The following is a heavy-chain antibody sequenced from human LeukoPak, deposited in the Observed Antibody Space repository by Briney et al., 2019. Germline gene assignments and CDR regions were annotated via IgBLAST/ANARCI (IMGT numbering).Heavy chain of an antibody. D-gene: IGHD2-15*01. J-gene: IGHJ6*02. CDR1: GFTFSSYG. CDR2: IWYDGSNK. CDR3: ARGWDIVVVVAAMDYYGMDV. Sequence: PGRSLRLSCAASGFTFSSYGMHWVRQAPGKGLEWVAVIWYDGSNKYYADSVKGRFTISRDNSKNTLYLQMNSLRAEDTAVYYCARGWDIVVVVAAMDYYGMDVWGQGTTVTVSS. V-gene: IGHV3-33*01.